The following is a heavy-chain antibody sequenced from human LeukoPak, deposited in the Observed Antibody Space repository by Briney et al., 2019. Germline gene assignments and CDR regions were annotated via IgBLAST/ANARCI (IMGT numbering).Heavy chain of an antibody. D-gene: IGHD2-21*02. Sequence: PGGSLRLSCAASGFTFSNYVMIWVRQAPGKGLEWVSSISGRGGSTYYAGSVKGRFTISRDNSKNTLSLQMDSLRSEDTAVYYCAKDSGVVATAIPNYWGQGALVTVSS. J-gene: IGHJ4*02. CDR3: AKDSGVVATAIPNY. CDR2: ISGRGGST. CDR1: GFTFSNYV. V-gene: IGHV3-23*01.